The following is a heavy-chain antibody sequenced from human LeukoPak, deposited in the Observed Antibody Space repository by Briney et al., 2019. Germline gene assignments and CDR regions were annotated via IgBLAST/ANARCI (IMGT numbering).Heavy chain of an antibody. J-gene: IGHJ4*02. Sequence: GASVKVSCKVSGYTLTELSMHWVRQAPGKGLEWMGGFDPEDGETIYAQKFQGSVTMTEDTSTDTAYMELSSLRSEDTAVYYCATGGLPYCSSTSCYGDYWGQGTLVTVSS. V-gene: IGHV1-24*01. CDR1: GYTLTELS. CDR2: FDPEDGET. D-gene: IGHD2-2*01. CDR3: ATGGLPYCSSTSCYGDY.